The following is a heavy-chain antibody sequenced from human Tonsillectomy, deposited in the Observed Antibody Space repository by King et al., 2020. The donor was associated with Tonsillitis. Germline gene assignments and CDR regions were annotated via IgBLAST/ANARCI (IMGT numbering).Heavy chain of an antibody. Sequence: DVQLVESGGGLVQPGRSLRLSCAASGFTFDDYAMHWVRQAPGKGLEWVSGINWNSGRTGYADSVKGRFTISRDNAKNSLYLQMNSLRVEDTALYYCAKDIRYGSGSFGMDVWGQGTTVTVSS. J-gene: IGHJ6*02. CDR2: INWNSGRT. CDR3: AKDIRYGSGSFGMDV. V-gene: IGHV3-9*01. D-gene: IGHD3-10*01. CDR1: GFTFDDYA.